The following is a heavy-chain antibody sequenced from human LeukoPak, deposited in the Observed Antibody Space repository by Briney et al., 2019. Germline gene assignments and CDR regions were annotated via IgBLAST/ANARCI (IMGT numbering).Heavy chain of an antibody. CDR1: GYTFTDYY. J-gene: IGHJ3*02. Sequence: ASVKISCKASGYTFTDYYMHWVQQAPGKGLEWMGRVDPEDGETIYAERFQGRVTITADTSTDTAYMELSSLRSEDTAVYYCATPTYYYDSSGYYPDAFDIWGQGTMVTVSS. V-gene: IGHV1-69-2*01. CDR2: VDPEDGET. D-gene: IGHD3-22*01. CDR3: ATPTYYYDSSGYYPDAFDI.